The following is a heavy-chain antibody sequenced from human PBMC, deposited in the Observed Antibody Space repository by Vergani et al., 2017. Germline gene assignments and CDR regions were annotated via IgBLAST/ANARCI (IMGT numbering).Heavy chain of an antibody. D-gene: IGHD3-9*01. V-gene: IGHV4-34*01. CDR3: ARRSGIVYDIFSGTQYFFDF. CDR2: INHSGST. Sequence: QVQLQQWGAGLLKPSEILSLTCAVSGGSFSGYYWSWIRQPPGKGLEWIGEINHSGSTNYNPSLKSRFTISVDTSNNHFSLRLNSLTAADTAVYYCARRSGIVYDIFSGTQYFFDFWGQGTMVTVVS. J-gene: IGHJ4*02. CDR1: GGSFSGYY.